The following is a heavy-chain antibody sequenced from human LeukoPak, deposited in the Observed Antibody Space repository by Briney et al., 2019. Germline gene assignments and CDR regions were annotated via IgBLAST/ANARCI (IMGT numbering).Heavy chain of an antibody. CDR1: GGSISSSNW. D-gene: IGHD5-12*01. Sequence: PSETLSLTCAVSGGSISSSNWWSWVRQPPGKGLEWIGSIYYSGSTYYNPSLKSRVTISVDTSKNQFSLKLSSVTAADTAVYYCARDPADIVATITAFDIWGQGTMVTVSS. CDR3: ARDPADIVATITAFDI. V-gene: IGHV4-4*02. J-gene: IGHJ3*02. CDR2: IYYSGST.